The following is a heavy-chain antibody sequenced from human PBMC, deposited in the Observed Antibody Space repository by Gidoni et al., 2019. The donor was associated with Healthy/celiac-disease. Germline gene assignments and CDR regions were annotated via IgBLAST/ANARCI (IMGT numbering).Heavy chain of an antibody. CDR2: ISSSSSTI. V-gene: IGHV3-48*02. J-gene: IGHJ4*02. CDR3: ASWTMVRGGY. CDR1: GFTFSSYS. Sequence: EVQLVESGGGLVQPGGSLRLSCAASGFTFSSYSMNWVRQAPGKGLEWVSYISSSSSTIYYADSVKGRFTISRDNAKNSLYLQMNSLRDEDTAGYYCASWTMVRGGYWGQGTLVTVSS. D-gene: IGHD3-10*01.